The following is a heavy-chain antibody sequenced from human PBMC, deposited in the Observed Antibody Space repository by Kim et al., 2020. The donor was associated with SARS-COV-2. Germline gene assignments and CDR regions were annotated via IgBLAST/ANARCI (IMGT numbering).Heavy chain of an antibody. CDR3: TARDYGGNSYGDY. CDR1: GFTFSNAW. CDR2: IKSKTDGGTT. J-gene: IGHJ4*02. V-gene: IGHV3-15*01. D-gene: IGHD4-17*01. Sequence: GGSLRLSCAASGFTFSNAWMSWVRQAPGKGLEWVGRIKSKTDGGTTDYAAPVKGRFTISRDDSKNTLYLQMNSLKTEDTAVYYCTARDYGGNSYGDYWGQGTLVTVSS.